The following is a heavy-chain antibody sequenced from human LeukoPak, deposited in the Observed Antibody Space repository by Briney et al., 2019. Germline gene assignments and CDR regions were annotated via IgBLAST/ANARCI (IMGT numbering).Heavy chain of an antibody. J-gene: IGHJ4*02. CDR1: GFTFSSYS. CDR3: ALLNNKREGTGTTTSDY. V-gene: IGHV3-21*01. Sequence: GGSLRLSCAASGFTFSSYSMNWVRQAPGKGLEWVSSISSSSSYIYYADSVKGRFTISRDNAKNSLYLQMNSLRAEDTAVYYCALLNNKREGTGTTTSDYWGQGTLVTVSS. CDR2: ISSSSSYI. D-gene: IGHD1-7*01.